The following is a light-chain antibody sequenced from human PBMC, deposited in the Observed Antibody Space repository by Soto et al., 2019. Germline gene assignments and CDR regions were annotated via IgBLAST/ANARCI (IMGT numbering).Light chain of an antibody. CDR3: QQYTKSPLT. Sequence: DIVLTQFPGTLSLSPEERATLSCRASQSLTRNYLAWYQQKVGQAPRLLIYGANTRAAGIPDRFSGSGSGTDFTLTISRLEPEDFAVYYCQQYTKSPLTFGGGTKVDIK. CDR2: GAN. CDR1: QSLTRNY. V-gene: IGKV3-20*01. J-gene: IGKJ4*01.